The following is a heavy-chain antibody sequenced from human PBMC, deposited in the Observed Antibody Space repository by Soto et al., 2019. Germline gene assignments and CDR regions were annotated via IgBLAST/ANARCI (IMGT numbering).Heavy chain of an antibody. J-gene: IGHJ4*02. CDR3: ARVSGYYLPDY. CDR2: INAGNGNT. D-gene: IGHD5-12*01. Sequence: QVQLVQSGAEEKKPGASVKGSCKASGCTFTNYATHWVRQAPGQRVEWMGWINAGNGNTQDSQKFQGRVTITRDTSATTGDMEPSSLRSEDTSAYYCARVSGYYLPDYWGQGTLVTVSS. V-gene: IGHV1-3*05. CDR1: GCTFTNYA.